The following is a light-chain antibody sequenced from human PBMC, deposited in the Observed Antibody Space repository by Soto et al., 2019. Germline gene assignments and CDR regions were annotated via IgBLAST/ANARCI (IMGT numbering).Light chain of an antibody. CDR3: QQYGSSPWT. Sequence: EIVLTQSPATLSLSPGERATLSCRASQSISNYLAWYQQKPGQAPRLLIYGASSRATGIPDRFSGSGSGTDFTLTISRLEPEDFAVYCCQQYGSSPWTFGQGTKVDIK. J-gene: IGKJ1*01. V-gene: IGKV3-20*01. CDR2: GAS. CDR1: QSISNY.